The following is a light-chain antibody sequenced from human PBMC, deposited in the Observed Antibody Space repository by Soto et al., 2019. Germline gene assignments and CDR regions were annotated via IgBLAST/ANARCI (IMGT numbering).Light chain of an antibody. Sequence: EIVLTQSPATLSVSTGERATLSCRASQSISSTLAWYQQKPGQNPRLLIYDASNRATGIPARFSGSGSGTEFTLTISSLQSEDFAVYFCQQYYNWPRTVGGGTKVDIK. CDR2: DAS. CDR1: QSISST. J-gene: IGKJ4*02. V-gene: IGKV3-15*01. CDR3: QQYYNWPRT.